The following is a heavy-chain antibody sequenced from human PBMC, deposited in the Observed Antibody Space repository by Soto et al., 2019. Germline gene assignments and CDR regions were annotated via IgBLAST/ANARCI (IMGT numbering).Heavy chain of an antibody. J-gene: IGHJ4*02. V-gene: IGHV3-73*01. D-gene: IGHD6-13*01. Sequence: GGSLRLSCAASGFTFNGSAIHWVRQASGKGLEWVGRIKNKPDNYATAYAASVKDRFTISRDDSKNTAYLQMNSLRTEDTAVYYYTRLAFGSTWYGFDYWGQGTLVTVSS. CDR2: IKNKPDNYAT. CDR1: GFTFNGSA. CDR3: TRLAFGSTWYGFDY.